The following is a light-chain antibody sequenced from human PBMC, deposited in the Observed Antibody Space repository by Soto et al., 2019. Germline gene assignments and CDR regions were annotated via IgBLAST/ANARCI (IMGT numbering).Light chain of an antibody. J-gene: IGLJ2*01. V-gene: IGLV1-40*01. Sequence: QPVLTQPPSVSGAPGQRVTISCTGGSSNIGAGYDVHWYQQLPGTAPKLLIYGNSNRPSGVPDRFSGSKSGTSASLAITGLQAEDEADYYCQSYDSSLSGRGVFGGGTKLTVL. CDR2: GNS. CDR3: QSYDSSLSGRGV. CDR1: SSNIGAGYD.